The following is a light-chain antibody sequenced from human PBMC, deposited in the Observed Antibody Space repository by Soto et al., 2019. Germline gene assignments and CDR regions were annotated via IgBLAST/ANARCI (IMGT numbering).Light chain of an antibody. Sequence: QSVVTQPSSVSGAPGQRGTMCCTGSRSNIGAGYDVHWYQQLPGTAPKLLIYGSSNRPSGDPDRFSGSKSGTSASLAITGLQAEDEADYYCQSYDSSLSGLYVFGTGTKVTVL. CDR3: QSYDSSLSGLYV. V-gene: IGLV1-40*01. J-gene: IGLJ1*01. CDR1: RSNIGAGYD. CDR2: GSS.